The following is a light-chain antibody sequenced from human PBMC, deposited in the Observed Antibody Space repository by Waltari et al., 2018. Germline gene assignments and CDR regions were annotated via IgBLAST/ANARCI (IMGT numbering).Light chain of an antibody. CDR3: QQSYSSLYT. Sequence: DIQMTQSPSSLSASVGDRVTITCRASQSISTYLNWFQQKPGEAPKPLIYAASSLQGGVPSRFSGSGSETDFTLTITSLQPEDFATYFCQQSYSSLYTFGQGTKLEI. CDR1: QSISTY. CDR2: AAS. J-gene: IGKJ2*01. V-gene: IGKV1-39*01.